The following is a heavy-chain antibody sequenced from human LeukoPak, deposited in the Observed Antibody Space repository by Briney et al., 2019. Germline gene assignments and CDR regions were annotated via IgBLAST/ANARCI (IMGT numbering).Heavy chain of an antibody. CDR1: GGTSSNYA. CDR3: ASLAPRGAHPQPFDY. Sequence: SVNVSCKASGGTSSNYAISWVRQAPGQGREWMGGIGPIFGTATYAQKPQGRVTITADESTSTAYMELSSLRSEDTAVYYCASLAPRGAHPQPFDYWGQGTLVTVSS. D-gene: IGHD3-10*01. CDR2: IGPIFGTA. J-gene: IGHJ4*02. V-gene: IGHV1-69*13.